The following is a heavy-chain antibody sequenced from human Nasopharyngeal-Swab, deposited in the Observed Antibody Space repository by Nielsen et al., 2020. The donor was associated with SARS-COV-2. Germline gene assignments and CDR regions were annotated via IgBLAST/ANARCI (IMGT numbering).Heavy chain of an antibody. V-gene: IGHV3-30-3*01. CDR1: GFTFSSYA. D-gene: IGHD6-19*01. J-gene: IGHJ4*02. Sequence: GESLKISCAASGFTFSSYAMHWVRQAPGKGLEWVAVISYDGSNKYYADSVKGRFTISRDNSKNTLYLQMNSLRAEDTAVYYCARVLRLPIAVAGTRDYWGQGTLVTVSS. CDR3: ARVLRLPIAVAGTRDY. CDR2: ISYDGSNK.